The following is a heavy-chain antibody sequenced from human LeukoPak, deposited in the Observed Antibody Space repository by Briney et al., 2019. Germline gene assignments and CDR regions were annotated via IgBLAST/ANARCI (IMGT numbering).Heavy chain of an antibody. CDR3: ARVATPPSGYYYYYMDV. Sequence: GGSLRLPCAASGFTFSSYAMSWVRQAPGKGLEWVSYISSSGSTIYYADSVKGRFTISRDNAKNSLYLQMNSLRAEDTAVYYCARVATPPSGYYYYYMDVWGKGTTVTISS. V-gene: IGHV3-48*04. J-gene: IGHJ6*03. CDR1: GFTFSSYA. CDR2: ISSSGSTI. D-gene: IGHD2-15*01.